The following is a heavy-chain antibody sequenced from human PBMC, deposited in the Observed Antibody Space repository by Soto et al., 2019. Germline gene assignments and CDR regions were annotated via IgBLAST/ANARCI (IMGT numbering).Heavy chain of an antibody. CDR3: VKPKEHFYDSSPGET. Sequence: GGSLRLSCAASGFTFSSYAMHWVRQAPGKGLEWVAVISYDGSNKYYADSVRGRFTISRDNSKNTLYLQMNSLRAEDTAVYYCVKPKEHFYDSSPGETWGQGTPVTVSS. CDR2: ISYDGSNK. V-gene: IGHV3-30-3*01. CDR1: GFTFSSYA. J-gene: IGHJ5*02. D-gene: IGHD3-22*01.